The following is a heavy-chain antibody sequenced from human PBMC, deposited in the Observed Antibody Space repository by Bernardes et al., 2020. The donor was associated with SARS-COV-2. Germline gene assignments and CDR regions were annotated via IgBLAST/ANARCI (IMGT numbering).Heavy chain of an antibody. J-gene: IGHJ6*02. Sequence: ASVKVSCKASGYTFTSYGLSWVRQAPGQGLEWMGWISAYNGNTNYAQKLQGRVTMTTDTSTSTAYMELRSLRSDDTAGYYCARGGGFGELFNLNYYYYGMDVWGQGTTVTVSS. CDR2: ISAYNGNT. D-gene: IGHD3-10*01. CDR1: GYTFTSYG. CDR3: ARGGGFGELFNLNYYYYGMDV. V-gene: IGHV1-18*01.